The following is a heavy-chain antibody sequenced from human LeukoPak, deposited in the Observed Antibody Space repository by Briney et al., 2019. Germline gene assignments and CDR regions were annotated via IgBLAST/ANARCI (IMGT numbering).Heavy chain of an antibody. CDR3: ARTSRVGSGWPPGY. V-gene: IGHV1-46*01. J-gene: IGHJ4*02. CDR2: INPSGGSA. Sequence: ASVTVSCRASGYTFTSYYFHWVRQAPGQGLEWMGIINPSGGSASYAQKFQGRVTMTRDMSTSTVYMELSSLRSEDTAVYYCARTSRVGSGWPPGYWGQGTLVTVSS. D-gene: IGHD6-19*01. CDR1: GYTFTSYY.